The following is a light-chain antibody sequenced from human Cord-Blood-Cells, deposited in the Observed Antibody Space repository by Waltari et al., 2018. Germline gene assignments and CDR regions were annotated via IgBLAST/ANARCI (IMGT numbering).Light chain of an antibody. J-gene: IGKJ2*01. V-gene: IGKV4-1*01. CDR3: QQYYSTPYT. CDR1: QSVLYSHNNKIY. Sequence: DIVMTQSPDSVAVSLGERSTIHCKSSQSVLYSHNNKIYLAWYQQKPGQPPKRLIYWASTRESGVPDRFSGGGSGTDFALTSSSLQAEDVAVYFCQQYYSTPYTFGQGTKLEIK. CDR2: WAS.